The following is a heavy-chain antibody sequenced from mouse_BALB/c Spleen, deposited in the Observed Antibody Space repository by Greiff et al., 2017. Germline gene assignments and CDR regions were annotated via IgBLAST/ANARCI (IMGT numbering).Heavy chain of an antibody. Sequence: VQLKESGAELVKPGASVKLSCTASGFNIKDTYMHWVKQRPEQGLEWIGRIDPANGNTKYDPKFQGKATITADTSSNTAYLQLSSLTSEDTAVYYCARGTGNAYWGQGTLVTVSA. V-gene: IGHV14-3*02. CDR3: ARGTGNAY. CDR1: GFNIKDTY. D-gene: IGHD4-1*01. J-gene: IGHJ3*01. CDR2: IDPANGNT.